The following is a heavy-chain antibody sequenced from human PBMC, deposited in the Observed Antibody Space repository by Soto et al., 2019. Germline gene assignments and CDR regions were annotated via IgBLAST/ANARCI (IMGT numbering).Heavy chain of an antibody. CDR2: IYPGDSDT. J-gene: IGHJ6*02. Sequence: GESLKISCKGSGYSFTSYCIGWVRQMPGKGLEWKGIIYPGDSDTRYSPSFQGQVTISADKSISTAYLQWSSLKASDTAMYYFARLPAGYSSNKGGYYYYGMDVWGQGTTVTVSS. D-gene: IGHD6-13*01. CDR3: ARLPAGYSSNKGGYYYYGMDV. V-gene: IGHV5-51*01. CDR1: GYSFTSYC.